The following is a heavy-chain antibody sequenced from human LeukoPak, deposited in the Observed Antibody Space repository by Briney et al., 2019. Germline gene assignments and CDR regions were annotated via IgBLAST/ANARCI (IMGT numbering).Heavy chain of an antibody. J-gene: IGHJ4*02. CDR2: IKSKTDGGTT. D-gene: IGHD3-9*01. CDR3: TTALNDILIYDY. V-gene: IGHV3-15*07. Sequence: GGSLRLSCAASGFTFSNAWMNWVRQAPGKGLEWVGRIKSKTDGGTTDYAAPVKCRFTISRDDSKNTLYLQMNSLKTEDTAVYYCTTALNDILIYDYWGQGTLVTVSS. CDR1: GFTFSNAW.